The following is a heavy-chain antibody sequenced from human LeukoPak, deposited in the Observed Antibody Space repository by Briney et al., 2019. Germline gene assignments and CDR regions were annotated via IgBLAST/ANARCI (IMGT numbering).Heavy chain of an antibody. J-gene: IGHJ4*02. V-gene: IGHV4-39*07. CDR3: ARGLGVVIDY. CDR1: GGSISSSSYY. D-gene: IGHD3-3*01. Sequence: SETLSLTCTVSGGSISSSSYYWGWIRQPPGKGLEWIGSIYYSGSTYYNPSLKSRVTISVDTSKNQFSLKLSSVTAADTAVYYCARGLGVVIDYWGQGTLVTVSS. CDR2: IYYSGST.